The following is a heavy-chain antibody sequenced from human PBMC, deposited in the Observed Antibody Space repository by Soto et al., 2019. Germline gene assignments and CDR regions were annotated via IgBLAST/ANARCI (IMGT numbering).Heavy chain of an antibody. CDR3: ARDKTGFDP. J-gene: IGHJ5*02. V-gene: IGHV4-59*01. CDR2: IYYSGST. CDR1: GGSISSYY. Sequence: SETLSLTCTVSGGSISSYYWSWIRQPPGKGLEWIGYIYYSGSTNYNPSLKSRVTISVDTSKNQFSLKLSSVTAADTAVYYCARDKTGFDPWGQGTLVTVSS.